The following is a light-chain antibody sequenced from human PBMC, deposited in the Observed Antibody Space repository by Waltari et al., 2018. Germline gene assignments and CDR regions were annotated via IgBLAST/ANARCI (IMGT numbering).Light chain of an antibody. J-gene: IGKJ1*01. CDR2: WAS. V-gene: IGKV4-1*01. CDR1: QSVLYSSNNKNY. CDR3: QQYYSTPQT. Sequence: DIVMTQSPDSLAVSLGARDTINCKSSQSVLYSSNNKNYLAWYQQKPGQPPKLLIYWASTRESGVPDRFSGSGSGTDFTLTISSLQAEDVAVYYCQQYYSTPQTFGQGTKVEIK.